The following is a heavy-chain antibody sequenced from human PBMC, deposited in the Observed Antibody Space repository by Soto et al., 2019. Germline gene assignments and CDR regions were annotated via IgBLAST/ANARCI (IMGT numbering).Heavy chain of an antibody. CDR3: ARNLRGFTDG. CDR1: GYTFTSYG. Sequence: QVQLVQSGAEVKKPGASVKVSCKASGYTFTSYGISWVRQAPGQGLEWMGWISAYNGNTNYAQKLQGRATMTTDTSMSTSQMELRSLRSAYTAVYYCARNLRGFTDGWGQGTTVTVSS. V-gene: IGHV1-18*01. D-gene: IGHD3-10*01. CDR2: ISAYNGNT. J-gene: IGHJ6*02.